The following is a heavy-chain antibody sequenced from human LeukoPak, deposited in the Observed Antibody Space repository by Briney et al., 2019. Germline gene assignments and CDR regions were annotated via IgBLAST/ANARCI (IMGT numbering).Heavy chain of an antibody. D-gene: IGHD6-13*01. Sequence: GGSLRLSCAASGFTVSSNYMSWVRQAPGKGLEWVSVIYSGGSTYYADSVKGRFTISRDNSKNTLYLQMNSLRAEDTAVYYCARDFLAAAGTPSQNYYYYGMDVWGQGTTVTVSS. CDR1: GFTVSSNY. CDR2: IYSGGST. J-gene: IGHJ6*02. CDR3: ARDFLAAAGTPSQNYYYYGMDV. V-gene: IGHV3-66*01.